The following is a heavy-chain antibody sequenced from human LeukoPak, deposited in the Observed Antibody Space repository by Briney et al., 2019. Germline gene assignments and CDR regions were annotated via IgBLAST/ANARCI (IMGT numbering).Heavy chain of an antibody. Sequence: PGGSLRLSCAASGFTFSNYWMDWVRQAPGKGLAWVSRINSDGSITTYADSVKGRFTISRDNAKNTLYLQMNSLRAEDTAVYYCARGGPTVFEYWGQGTLVTVSS. D-gene: IGHD4-17*01. J-gene: IGHJ4*02. CDR2: INSDGSIT. CDR3: ARGGPTVFEY. CDR1: GFTFSNYW. V-gene: IGHV3-74*01.